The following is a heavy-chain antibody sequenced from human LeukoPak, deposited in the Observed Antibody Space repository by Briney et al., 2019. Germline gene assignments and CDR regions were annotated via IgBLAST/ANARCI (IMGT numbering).Heavy chain of an antibody. D-gene: IGHD3-22*01. CDR3: AREEYYYDSSGYYYAGDAFDI. Sequence: GGSLRLSCAASGFTFSSYAMHWVRQAPGKGLEWVAVISYDGSNKYYADSVKGRFTISRDNSKNTLYLQMNSLRAEDTAVYYCAREEYYYDSSGYYYAGDAFDIWGRGTMVTVSS. J-gene: IGHJ3*02. CDR2: ISYDGSNK. V-gene: IGHV3-30-3*01. CDR1: GFTFSSYA.